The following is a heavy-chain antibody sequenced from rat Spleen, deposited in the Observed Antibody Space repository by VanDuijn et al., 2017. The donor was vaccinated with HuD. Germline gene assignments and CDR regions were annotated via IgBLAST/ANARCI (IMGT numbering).Heavy chain of an antibody. CDR3: ARGAGYVLDA. V-gene: IGHV3-1*01. J-gene: IGHJ4*01. D-gene: IGHD1-4*01. Sequence: EVQLQESGPGLVKPSQSLSLTCSVTGYSITSSYRWNWIRKFPGNKMEWVGHMTNSGIASYNPSLKSRISITLDTSKNQFCLQLNSVTTEDTATYYCARGAGYVLDAWGQGASVTVSS. CDR2: MTNSGIA. CDR1: GYSITSSY.